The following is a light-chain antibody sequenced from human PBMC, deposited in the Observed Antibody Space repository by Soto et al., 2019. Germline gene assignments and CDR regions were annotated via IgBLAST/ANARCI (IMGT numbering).Light chain of an antibody. J-gene: IGKJ5*01. Sequence: EIVLTQSPATLSLSPGERATLSCRASQSVSSYLAWYQQKPGQAPRLLIYDASNRATGIPGRFSGSGSGTDFTLSISSLEPEDFAIYYCQQRSNWGKNFGQGTRLEIK. CDR2: DAS. CDR1: QSVSSY. CDR3: QQRSNWGKN. V-gene: IGKV3-11*01.